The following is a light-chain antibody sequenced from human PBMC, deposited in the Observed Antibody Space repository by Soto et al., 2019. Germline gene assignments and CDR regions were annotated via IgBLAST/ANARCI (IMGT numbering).Light chain of an antibody. CDR3: QQSYSTLPT. V-gene: IGKV1-39*01. Sequence: DIQMTQSPSSLSASVGDRVTITCRASQSVRSYLNWYQQKPGKAPKLLIYDVSSLQSGVPSRFSGSGSGTDFTLTISSLQPEDFATYYCQQSYSTLPTFGQGTKVEIK. J-gene: IGKJ1*01. CDR2: DVS. CDR1: QSVRSY.